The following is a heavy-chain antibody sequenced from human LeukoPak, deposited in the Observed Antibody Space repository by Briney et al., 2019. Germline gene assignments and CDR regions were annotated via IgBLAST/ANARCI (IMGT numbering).Heavy chain of an antibody. Sequence: PSETLSLTCTVSGGSISSYYWSWIRQPAGKGLEWIGRIYTSGSTNYNPSLKSRVTMSVDTSKNQFSLKPSSVTAADTAVYYCARDMVGMWSKGIDYWGQGTLVTVSS. D-gene: IGHD2-21*01. CDR3: ARDMVGMWSKGIDY. CDR2: IYTSGST. CDR1: GGSISSYY. J-gene: IGHJ4*02. V-gene: IGHV4-4*07.